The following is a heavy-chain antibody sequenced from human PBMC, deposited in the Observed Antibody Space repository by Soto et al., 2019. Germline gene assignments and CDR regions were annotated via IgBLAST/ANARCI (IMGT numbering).Heavy chain of an antibody. CDR1: GGTFNNYP. CDR2: SIPIFGTA. CDR3: ARGRGYSGDDHYYYFAMDV. D-gene: IGHD5-12*01. V-gene: IGHV1-69*01. Sequence: QVQLVQSGAEVKKPASSVKVSCKASGGTFNNYPITWVRQAPGEGLEWMGGSIPIFGTANYAQNFQGRVTISVDESTSTAYMELSSLGSEDTAVYSCARGRGYSGDDHYYYFAMDVWGQGTTVTVSS. J-gene: IGHJ6*02.